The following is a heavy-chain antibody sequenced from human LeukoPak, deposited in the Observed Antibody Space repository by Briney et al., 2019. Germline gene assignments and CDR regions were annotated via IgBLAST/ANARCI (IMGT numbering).Heavy chain of an antibody. J-gene: IGHJ4*02. CDR2: IYTSGST. Sequence: SETLSLTCTVSGGSISSGSYYWSWIRQPAGKGLEWIGRIYTSGSTNYNPSLKSRVTISVDTSKNQFSLKLSSVTAADTAVYYCARQSGWSEPFDYWGQGTLVTVSA. D-gene: IGHD6-19*01. CDR1: GGSISSGSYY. CDR3: ARQSGWSEPFDY. V-gene: IGHV4-61*02.